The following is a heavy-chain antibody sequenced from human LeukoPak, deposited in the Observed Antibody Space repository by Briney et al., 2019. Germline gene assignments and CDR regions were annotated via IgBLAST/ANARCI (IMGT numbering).Heavy chain of an antibody. CDR3: ARPFWGELLPPGAFDI. Sequence: GESLKISCKGSGYSFTSYWIGWVRQMPGKGLEWMGIIYPGDSDTRYSPSFQGQVTISADKSISTAYLQWSNLKASDTAMYYCARPFWGELLPPGAFDIWGQGTMVTVSS. J-gene: IGHJ3*02. CDR2: IYPGDSDT. CDR1: GYSFTSYW. D-gene: IGHD1-26*01. V-gene: IGHV5-51*01.